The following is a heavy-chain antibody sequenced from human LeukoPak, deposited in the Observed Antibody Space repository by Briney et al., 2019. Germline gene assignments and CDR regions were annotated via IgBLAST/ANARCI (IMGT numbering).Heavy chain of an antibody. V-gene: IGHV3-15*01. CDR3: STGGGALRFMERDDW. D-gene: IGHD3-3*01. J-gene: IGHJ4*02. CDR2: IKSKTDGGTT. CDR1: GFTFSNAW. Sequence: QAGGSLRLSCAASGFTFSNAWMSWVRQAPGKGLEWVGRIKSKTDGGTTDYAAPVKGRFTISRDDSQNTLYLQMNSLKTEDTGVYYCSTGGGALRFMERDDWRGQGTLVTVSS.